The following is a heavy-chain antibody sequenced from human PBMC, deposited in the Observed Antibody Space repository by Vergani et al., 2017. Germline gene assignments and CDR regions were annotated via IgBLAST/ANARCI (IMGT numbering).Heavy chain of an antibody. CDR1: GGSFSGYY. J-gene: IGHJ5*02. CDR2: INHSGST. V-gene: IGHV4-34*01. CDR3: ARPGRFLRWFDP. Sequence: VQLQQWGAGLLKPSETLSLTCSVYGGSFSGYYCSLIRQPPGKGLEWIGEINHSGSTNYNPSLKSRVTISVNTSKNQFSLKLSSVTAADTAVYYCARPGRFLRWFDPWGQGTLVTVSS. D-gene: IGHD3-3*01.